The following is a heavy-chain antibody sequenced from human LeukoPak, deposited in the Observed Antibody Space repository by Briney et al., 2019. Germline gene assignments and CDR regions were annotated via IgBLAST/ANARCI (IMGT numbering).Heavy chain of an antibody. V-gene: IGHV3-48*03. Sequence: QTGGSLRLSCAASGFTFSSYEMNWVRQAPGKGLEWVSYISSSGSTIYYADSVKGRFTISRDNAKNSLYLQMNSLRAEDTAVYYCARAYFDWLSDSNYGMDVWGQGTTVTVSS. D-gene: IGHD3-9*01. CDR1: GFTFSSYE. CDR2: ISSSGSTI. J-gene: IGHJ6*02. CDR3: ARAYFDWLSDSNYGMDV.